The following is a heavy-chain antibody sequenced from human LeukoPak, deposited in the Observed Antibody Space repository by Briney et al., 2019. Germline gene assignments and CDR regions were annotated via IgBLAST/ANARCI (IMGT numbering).Heavy chain of an antibody. J-gene: IGHJ5*02. Sequence: ASVKVSCKASGYTFTSYGISWVRQAPGQGLEWMGWISAYNGNTNYAQKLQGRVTMTTDTSTSTAYMELRSLRSDDTAVYYCARDRCSSTCCYPNWFDPWGQGTLVTVSS. D-gene: IGHD2-2*01. CDR3: ARDRCSSTCCYPNWFDP. CDR2: ISAYNGNT. V-gene: IGHV1-18*01. CDR1: GYTFTSYG.